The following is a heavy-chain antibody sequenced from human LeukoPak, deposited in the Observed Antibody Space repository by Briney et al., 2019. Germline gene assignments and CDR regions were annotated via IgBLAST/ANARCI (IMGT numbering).Heavy chain of an antibody. Sequence: SVKVSCKASGVSVSSYTINWVRQAPGQGLEGMGGVVPFFGATNYAQKFRGRLTISTDESAATAYMELSSLKSDDTAMYYCARFSTVLGSVKYDFWTDDAFDLWGQGTLVTVSP. J-gene: IGHJ3*01. V-gene: IGHV1-69*05. D-gene: IGHD3/OR15-3a*01. CDR2: VVPFFGAT. CDR1: GVSVSSYT. CDR3: ARFSTVLGSVKYDFWTDDAFDL.